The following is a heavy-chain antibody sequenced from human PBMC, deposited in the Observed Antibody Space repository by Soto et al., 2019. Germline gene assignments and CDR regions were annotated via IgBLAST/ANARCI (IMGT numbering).Heavy chain of an antibody. CDR3: ARDWDTAMVTDAFDI. D-gene: IGHD5-18*01. V-gene: IGHV1-18*01. Sequence: QVQLVQSGAEVKKPGASVKVSCKASGYTFTSYGISWVRQAPGQGLEWMGWISAYNGNTNYAQKLQGRVTMTTDTSTSTAYMELRRLRSDDTVVYYCARDWDTAMVTDAFDIWGQGTMVTVSS. CDR1: GYTFTSYG. J-gene: IGHJ3*02. CDR2: ISAYNGNT.